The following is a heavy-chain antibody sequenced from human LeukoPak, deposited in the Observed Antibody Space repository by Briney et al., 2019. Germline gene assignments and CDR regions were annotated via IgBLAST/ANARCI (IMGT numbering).Heavy chain of an antibody. CDR2: ISAYNGNT. V-gene: IGHV1-18*01. CDR3: ARGRNQWTDGLFDY. D-gene: IGHD6-19*01. J-gene: IGHJ4*02. Sequence: SVKVSCKASGYTFTSYGISWVRQAPGQGLEWMRWISAYNGNTNYAQKLQGRVTMTTDTSTSTAYMELRSLRSDDTAVYYCARGRNQWTDGLFDYWGQGTLVTVSS. CDR1: GYTFTSYG.